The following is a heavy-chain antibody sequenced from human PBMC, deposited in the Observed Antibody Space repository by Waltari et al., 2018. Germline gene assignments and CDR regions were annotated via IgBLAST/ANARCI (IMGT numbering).Heavy chain of an antibody. Sequence: QLQLQESGPGLVKPSETLSLTCTVSGGSISSSSYYWGWIRQPPGKGLEWIGSIYYSGSTYYNPSLKSRVTISVDTSKNQFSLKLSSVTAADTAVYYCARALGYSSSWYLKGDWFDPWGQGTLVTVSS. CDR3: ARALGYSSSWYLKGDWFDP. CDR2: IYYSGST. CDR1: GGSISSSSYY. J-gene: IGHJ5*02. V-gene: IGHV4-39*07. D-gene: IGHD6-13*01.